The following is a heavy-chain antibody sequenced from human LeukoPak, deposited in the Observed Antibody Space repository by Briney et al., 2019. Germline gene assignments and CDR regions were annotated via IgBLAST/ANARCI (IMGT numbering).Heavy chain of an antibody. Sequence: SETLSLTCTVSGGSISNYFWSWIRQAPGKGLEWIGYISSGGNTNYNPSLKSRVIISVDPSRNRFSLKLSSVTAADTAVFYCARDGYFGSSVFDYWGQGTLVTVSS. CDR2: ISSGGNT. J-gene: IGHJ4*02. CDR3: ARDGYFGSSVFDY. D-gene: IGHD3-9*01. CDR1: GGSISNYF. V-gene: IGHV4-59*01.